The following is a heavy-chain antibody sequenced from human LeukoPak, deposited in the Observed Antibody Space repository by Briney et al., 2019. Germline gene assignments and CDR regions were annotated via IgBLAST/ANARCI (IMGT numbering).Heavy chain of an antibody. J-gene: IGHJ4*02. V-gene: IGHV4-39*01. CDR2: IYYSGST. CDR1: GGSINSVGYY. Sequence: SETLSLTCTVSGGSINSVGYYWSWIRQPPGKGLEWIGSIYYSGSTYYNPSLKSRVTISVDTSKNQFSLKLSSVTAADTAVYYCERLGRGATTLRDWGQGTLVTVSS. D-gene: IGHD1-26*01. CDR3: ERLGRGATTLRD.